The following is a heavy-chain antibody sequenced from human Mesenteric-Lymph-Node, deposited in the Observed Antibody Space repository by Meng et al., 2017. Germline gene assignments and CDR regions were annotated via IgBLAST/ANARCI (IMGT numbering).Heavy chain of an antibody. J-gene: IGHJ4*02. CDR1: GYTLTSYA. D-gene: IGHD1-26*01. CDR2: INAGNGKI. CDR3: ARDIVGAASKFDY. Sequence: VQLVQSWARGKKPGATVKVSCKASGYTLTSYAMHWVRQAPGQRPEWMGWINAGNGKIKYSQKVQGRVTITRDTSATTAYMELSSLRSEDTAVYYCARDIVGAASKFDYWGQGTLVIVSS. V-gene: IGHV1-3*01.